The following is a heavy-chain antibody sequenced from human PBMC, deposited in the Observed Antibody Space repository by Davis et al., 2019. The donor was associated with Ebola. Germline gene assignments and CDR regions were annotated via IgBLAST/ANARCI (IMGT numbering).Heavy chain of an antibody. Sequence: PGGSLRLSCAASGFTFSSYWMSWVRQAPGKGLEWVANIKQDGSEKYYVDSVKGRFTISRDNAKNSLYLQMNSLRAEDTAVYYCARESRDTAMAYYYYYYMDVWGKGTTVTVSS. CDR1: GFTFSSYW. D-gene: IGHD5-18*01. V-gene: IGHV3-7*03. CDR2: IKQDGSEK. J-gene: IGHJ6*03. CDR3: ARESRDTAMAYYYYYYMDV.